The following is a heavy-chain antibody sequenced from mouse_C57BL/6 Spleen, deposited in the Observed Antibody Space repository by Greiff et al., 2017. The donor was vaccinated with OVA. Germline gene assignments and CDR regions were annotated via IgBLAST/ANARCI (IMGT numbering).Heavy chain of an antibody. Sequence: QVQLQQSGPELVKPGASVKISCKASGYAFSSSWMNWVKQRPGTGLEWIGRIYPGDGDTNYNGKFKGKATLTADKSSSTAYMQLSSLTSEDSAVYFCARSGFITTGGDFDYWGQGTTLTVSS. CDR3: ARSGFITTGGDFDY. V-gene: IGHV1-82*01. D-gene: IGHD1-1*01. J-gene: IGHJ2*01. CDR1: GYAFSSSW. CDR2: IYPGDGDT.